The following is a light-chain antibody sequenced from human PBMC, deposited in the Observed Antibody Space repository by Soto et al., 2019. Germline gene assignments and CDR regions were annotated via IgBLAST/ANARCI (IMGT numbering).Light chain of an antibody. V-gene: IGKV3-11*02. CDR3: QQRSTWLYT. J-gene: IGKJ2*01. Sequence: EILLAQSPATLSLSPGERATLSCKASQDVSIFLAWYQQKPGQAPRLLIHDASNRATGVPARFSGSGSGRDFTLTSTRLEPEDFAVYYCQQRSTWLYTLCQGTKLEV. CDR1: QDVSIF. CDR2: DAS.